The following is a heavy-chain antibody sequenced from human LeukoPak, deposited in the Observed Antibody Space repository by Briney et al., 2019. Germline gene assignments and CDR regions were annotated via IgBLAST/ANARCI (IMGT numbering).Heavy chain of an antibody. V-gene: IGHV4-34*01. Sequence: SETLSLTCAVYGGSFSAYYWSWIRQPPGMGLEWIGEISHSGSTNYNPSLKSRVTISVDTSKNQFSLTLNSVTAADTAVYYCARHGITYYYGSERKWFDPWGQGTLVTVSS. J-gene: IGHJ5*02. CDR3: ARHGITYYYGSERKWFDP. D-gene: IGHD3-10*01. CDR1: GGSFSAYY. CDR2: ISHSGST.